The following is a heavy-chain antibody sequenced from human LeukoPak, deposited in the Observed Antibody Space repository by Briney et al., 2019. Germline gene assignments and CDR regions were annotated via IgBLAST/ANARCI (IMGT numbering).Heavy chain of an antibody. CDR2: IIPIFGTA. V-gene: IGHV1-69*05. D-gene: IGHD3-10*01. Sequence: SVKVSCKASGGTFSSYAISWVRQAPGQGLEWMGGIIPIFGTANYAQKFQGRVTITTDESTSTAYMELSSLRSEDTAAYYCAREAFTSGGFAFDIWGQGTMVTVSS. CDR1: GGTFSSYA. J-gene: IGHJ3*02. CDR3: AREAFTSGGFAFDI.